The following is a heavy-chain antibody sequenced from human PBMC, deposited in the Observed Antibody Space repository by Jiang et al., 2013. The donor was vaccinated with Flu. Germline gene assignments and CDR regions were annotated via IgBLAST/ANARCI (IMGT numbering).Heavy chain of an antibody. J-gene: IGHJ4*02. CDR3: ARIIPNYYDSSGYFDY. CDR2: IDWDDDK. V-gene: IGHV2-70*11. Sequence: KPTQTLTLTCTFSGFSLSTSGMCVSWIRQPPGKALEWLARIDWDDDKYYSTSLKTRLTISKDTSKNQVVLTMTNMDPVDTATYYCARIIPNYYDSSGYFDYWGQGTLVTVSS. CDR1: GFSLSTSGMC. D-gene: IGHD3-22*01.